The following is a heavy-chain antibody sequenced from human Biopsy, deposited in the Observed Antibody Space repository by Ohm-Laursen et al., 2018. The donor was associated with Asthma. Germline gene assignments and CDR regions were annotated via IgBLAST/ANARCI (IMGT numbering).Heavy chain of an antibody. V-gene: IGHV1-69*13. J-gene: IGHJ1*01. D-gene: IGHD3-3*01. CDR1: GGTFSSYA. CDR3: ARTFHFWSPYHAEHYQL. CDR2: VIPIYGTT. Sequence: SVKVSCKASGGTFSSYAISWVRQAPGQGLEWMGGVIPIYGTTHTAQKFQGRVTITADESTSTAYMELTSLRKEDTAVYYCARTFHFWSPYHAEHYQLWGQGTLVTVSS.